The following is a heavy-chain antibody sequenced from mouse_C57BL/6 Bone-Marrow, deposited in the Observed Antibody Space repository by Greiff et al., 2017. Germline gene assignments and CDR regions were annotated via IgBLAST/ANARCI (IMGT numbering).Heavy chain of an antibody. J-gene: IGHJ2*01. D-gene: IGHD2-2*01. CDR1: GFSFTSYG. V-gene: IGHV2-2*01. CDR3: ASTNGSPFDY. Sequence: VKLVESGPGLVQPSQSLSITCTVSGFSFTSYGVHWVRQSPGKGLEWLGVIWSGGSTDYNAAFISSLSISKDNPKSQVFFKMNSLQADDTAIYYCASTNGSPFDYWGQGTTLTVSS. CDR2: IWSGGST.